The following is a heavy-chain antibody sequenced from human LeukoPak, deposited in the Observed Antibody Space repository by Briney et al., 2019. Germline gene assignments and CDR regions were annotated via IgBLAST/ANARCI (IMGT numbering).Heavy chain of an antibody. D-gene: IGHD6-13*01. J-gene: IGHJ5*02. CDR2: ISNNGTNK. CDR1: GFSFSYYA. CDR3: ARGKISSSDLFDP. Sequence: EPGGSLRLSCAASGFSFSYYAMHWVRQAPGKGLEWVAVISNNGTNKYYADSVKGRFTISRDNSKNSLYLQMNSLRAEDTAVYYCARGKISSSDLFDPWGQGTLVTVSS. V-gene: IGHV3-30*07.